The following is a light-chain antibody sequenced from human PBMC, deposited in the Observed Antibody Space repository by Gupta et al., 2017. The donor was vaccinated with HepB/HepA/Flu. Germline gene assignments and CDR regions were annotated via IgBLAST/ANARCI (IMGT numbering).Light chain of an antibody. CDR2: AAS. V-gene: IGKV3-20*01. Sequence: EIVLTQSPGTLSLSPGERATLSCRARQSISGNFLVWYQHKPGQAPRLLVYAASRDSGIPDRFSGSGSGTDFTLTINRLEPEDSAVYYCQHYADSPWTFGQGTKVEVK. CDR3: QHYADSPWT. J-gene: IGKJ1*01. CDR1: QSISGNF.